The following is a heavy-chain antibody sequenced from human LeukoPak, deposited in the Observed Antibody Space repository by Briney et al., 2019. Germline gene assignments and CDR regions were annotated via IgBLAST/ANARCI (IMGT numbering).Heavy chain of an antibody. V-gene: IGHV4-34*01. CDR1: GGSFSGYY. CDR3: ASPYCSSTSCYGYYGMDV. CDR2: INHSGST. J-gene: IGHJ6*02. D-gene: IGHD2-2*01. Sequence: SETLSLTCAVYGGSFSGYYWSWIRQPPGKGLEWIGEINHSGSTNYNPSLKSRVTISVDTSKNQFSLKLSSVTAADTAVYYCASPYCSSTSCYGYYGMDVWGQGTTVTVSS.